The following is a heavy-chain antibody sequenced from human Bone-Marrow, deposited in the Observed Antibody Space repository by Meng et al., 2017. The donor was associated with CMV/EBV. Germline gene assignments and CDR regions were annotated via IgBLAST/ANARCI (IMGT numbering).Heavy chain of an antibody. Sequence: SETLSLTCAVYGGSFSGYYWSWIRQPPGKGLEWIGEINHSGSTNYNPSLKSRVTISVDTSKNQFSLKLSSVTAADTAVYYCARTHTTCDYWGQGTLVTVSS. CDR3: ARTHTTCDY. V-gene: IGHV4-34*01. CDR1: GGSFSGYY. J-gene: IGHJ4*02. D-gene: IGHD1-14*01. CDR2: INHSGST.